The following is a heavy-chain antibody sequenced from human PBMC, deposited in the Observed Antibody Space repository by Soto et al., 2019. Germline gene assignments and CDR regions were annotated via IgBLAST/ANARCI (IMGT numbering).Heavy chain of an antibody. Sequence: ASVKVSCKASGYTFTSYYMHWARQAPGQRFEWMGIINPSGGSTSYAQKFQGRVTMTRDTSTSTVYMELSSLRSEDTAVYYCAAHLYCPYDCTQSAFDNWGRGTLVTVS. CDR1: GYTFTSYY. V-gene: IGHV1-46*03. CDR2: INPSGGST. CDR3: AAHLYCPYDCTQSAFDN. D-gene: IGHD2-8*01. J-gene: IGHJ3*02.